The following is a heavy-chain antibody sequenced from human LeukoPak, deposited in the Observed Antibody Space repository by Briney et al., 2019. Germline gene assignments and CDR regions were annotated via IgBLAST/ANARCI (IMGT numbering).Heavy chain of an antibody. CDR2: IYPGDSDI. J-gene: IGHJ4*02. V-gene: IGHV5-51*01. D-gene: IGHD2-15*01. CDR1: GYTFTSYW. Sequence: GESLKISCKGSGYTFTSYWIAWVRQLPGKGLEWMGIIYPGDSDIRYSPSFQGQVTISADKSINTAYLQWSSLKASDTAMYYCARRVRCSGGTCLYYFDYWGQGTLVTVSS. CDR3: ARRVRCSGGTCLYYFDY.